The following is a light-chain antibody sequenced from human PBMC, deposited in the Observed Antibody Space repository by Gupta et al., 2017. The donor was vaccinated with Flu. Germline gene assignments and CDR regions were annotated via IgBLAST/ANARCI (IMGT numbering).Light chain of an antibody. J-gene: IGLJ1*01. CDR3: EAWEDSRNGRYV. CDR1: NSNIGKNI. V-gene: IGLV1-44*01. CDR2: GNN. Sequence: VTIAWFRSNSNIGKNIASWYRQVTGTAPNLLIYGNNKRPSGGPDGFSGSKSGTSAAMAISGLQSEDEADYYCEAWEDSRNGRYVFGTGTRVNVL.